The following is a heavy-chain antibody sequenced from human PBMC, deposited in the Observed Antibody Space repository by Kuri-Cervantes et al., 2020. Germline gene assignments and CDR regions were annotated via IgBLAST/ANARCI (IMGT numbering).Heavy chain of an antibody. CDR3: ARRGGFDWLLNYYYGMDV. J-gene: IGHJ6*02. CDR2: ISYDGNNK. CDR1: GFTFSRYG. V-gene: IGHV3-30*03. D-gene: IGHD3-9*01. Sequence: GESLKISCAASGFTFSRYGMHWVRQAPGKGLEWVAVISYDGNNKYYADSVKGRFTMSRDNSKNTFYLQMDSLRAEDTAVYYCARRGGFDWLLNYYYGMDVWGQGTTVTVSS.